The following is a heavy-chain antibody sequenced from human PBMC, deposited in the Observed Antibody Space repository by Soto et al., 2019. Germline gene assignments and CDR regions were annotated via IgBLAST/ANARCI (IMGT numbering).Heavy chain of an antibody. CDR3: AREAASTQMDS. V-gene: IGHV3-11*06. J-gene: IGHJ4*02. CDR1: GFTFSDHY. CDR2: ISRGGTYT. Sequence: GGSLRLSCVASGFTFSDHYMSWIRQSPGKGLEWISYISRGGTYTNYADSVKGRFTISRDDAKNSLFLQMNNVRGEDTAVYFCAREAASTQMDSWGQGTLVTVSS.